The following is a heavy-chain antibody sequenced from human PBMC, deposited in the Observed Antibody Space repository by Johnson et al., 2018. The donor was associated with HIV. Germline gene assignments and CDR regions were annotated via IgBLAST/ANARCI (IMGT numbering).Heavy chain of an antibody. CDR2: ISYDGSNK. V-gene: IGHV3-30*19. J-gene: IGHJ3*02. CDR3: ARDRGYLDAVDI. CDR1: GFTFSSYG. D-gene: IGHD1-26*01. Sequence: QVQLVESGGGVVQPGGSLRLSCAASGFTFSSYGMHWVRQAPGKGLEWVAVISYDGSNKYYADSVKGRFTISRDNSKNTLYLQMNSLRAEDTAVFYCARDRGYLDAVDIWGQGTMVTVSS.